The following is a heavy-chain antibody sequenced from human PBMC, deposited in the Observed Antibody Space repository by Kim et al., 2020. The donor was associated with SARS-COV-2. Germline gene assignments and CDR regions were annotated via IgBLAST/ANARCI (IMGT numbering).Heavy chain of an antibody. J-gene: IGHJ4*02. CDR3: ATTPAIFGVVAPIDY. CDR2: FDPEDGET. V-gene: IGHV1-24*01. Sequence: ASVKVSCKVSGYTLTELSMHWVRQAPGKGLEWMGGFDPEDGETIYAQKFQGRVTMTEDTSTDTAYMELSSLRSEDTAVYYCATTPAIFGVVAPIDYWGQGTLVTVSS. D-gene: IGHD3-3*01. CDR1: GYTLTELS.